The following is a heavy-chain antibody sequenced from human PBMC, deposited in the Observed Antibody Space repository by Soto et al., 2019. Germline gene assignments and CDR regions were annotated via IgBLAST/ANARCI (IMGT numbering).Heavy chain of an antibody. CDR1: GGSISSYY. CDR2: IYYSGST. CDR3: ARGATGYYYYGMDV. V-gene: IGHV4-59*07. D-gene: IGHD3-9*01. J-gene: IGHJ6*02. Sequence: PSDTLSLTCTVSGGSISSYYWSWIRQPPGKGLEWIGYIYYSGSTNYNPSLKSRVTISVDTSKNQFSLKLSSVTAADTAVYYCARGATGYYYYGMDVWGQGTTVTVSS.